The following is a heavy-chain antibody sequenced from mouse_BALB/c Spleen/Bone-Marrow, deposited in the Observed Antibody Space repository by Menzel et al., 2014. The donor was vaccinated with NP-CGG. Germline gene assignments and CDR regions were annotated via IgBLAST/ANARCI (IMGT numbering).Heavy chain of an antibody. Sequence: EVKLMESGGGLVQPGGSLRLSCATSGFTFTDYYMYWVRQPPGKALEWLGFIRNKANGYTTEYSASVKGRFTISRDNSQNILYLQMNTLRAEDSATYYCARDKGRVFFDYWGQGTTLTVSS. CDR2: IRNKANGYTT. V-gene: IGHV7-3*02. J-gene: IGHJ2*01. CDR3: ARDKGRVFFDY. CDR1: GFTFTDYY.